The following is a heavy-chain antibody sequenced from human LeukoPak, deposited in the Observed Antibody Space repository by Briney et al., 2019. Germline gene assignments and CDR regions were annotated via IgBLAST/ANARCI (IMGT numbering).Heavy chain of an antibody. D-gene: IGHD4-17*01. V-gene: IGHV3-48*03. J-gene: IGHJ6*02. CDR1: GFTFSSYE. CDR3: ARVEDDYGDHYYGMDV. Sequence: GGSLRLSCAASGFTFSSYEMNWARQAPGKGLEWVSYISNSDSTIHYADSVKGRFTISRDNAQNSLYLQMSSLRAEDTAVYYCARVEDDYGDHYYGMDVWGQGTTVTVSS. CDR2: ISNSDSTI.